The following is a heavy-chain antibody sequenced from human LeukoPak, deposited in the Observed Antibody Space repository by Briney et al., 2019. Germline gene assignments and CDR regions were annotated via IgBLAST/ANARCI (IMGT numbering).Heavy chain of an antibody. J-gene: IGHJ4*02. CDR2: VNSRGVT. V-gene: IGHV3-23*01. CDR3: AKERQTGDYFTSDS. Sequence: PGGSLRLSCAASGFTFSSYTMIWVRQAPGKGLEWVSAVNSRGVTYYPGSVKGRFTTSRDNSKNTLYLQMNSLRVEDTAIYFCAKERQTGDYFTSDSWGQGTLVTVSS. CDR1: GFTFSSYT. D-gene: IGHD4-17*01.